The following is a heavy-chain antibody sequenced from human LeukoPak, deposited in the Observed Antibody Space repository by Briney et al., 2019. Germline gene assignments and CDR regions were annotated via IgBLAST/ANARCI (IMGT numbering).Heavy chain of an antibody. CDR1: GLPFSMYG. J-gene: IGHJ4*02. Sequence: GGSLRLSCAASGLPFSMYGLTWVRQAPGKGLEWVSSIGGSGATTYYADSVKGRFTISRDNSKNTLYLQMNSLRAEDTAVYYCTKGTIWLPFDYWGQGTLVSVSS. V-gene: IGHV3-23*01. D-gene: IGHD5-18*01. CDR2: IGGSGATT. CDR3: TKGTIWLPFDY.